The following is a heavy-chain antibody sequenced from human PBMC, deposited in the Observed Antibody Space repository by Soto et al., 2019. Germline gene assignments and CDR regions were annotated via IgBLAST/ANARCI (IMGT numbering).Heavy chain of an antibody. D-gene: IGHD2-15*01. CDR3: ATAGYCSGGTCYPSWFDA. V-gene: IGHV4-31*11. Sequence: SETLSLTCAVSGGSISSGVYYWSWIRQHPGEGLEWIGYIHYSGNTYYNPSLKSRVTISVDTSKNQFSLKLTSVTAADTAVYYCATAGYCSGGTCYPSWFDAWGQGTLVTVSS. J-gene: IGHJ5*02. CDR1: GGSISSGVYY. CDR2: IHYSGNT.